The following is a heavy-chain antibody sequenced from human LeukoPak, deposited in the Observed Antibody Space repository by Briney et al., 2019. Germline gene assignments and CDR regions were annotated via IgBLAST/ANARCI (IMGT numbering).Heavy chain of an antibody. V-gene: IGHV3-48*04. CDR2: ISAGSGTI. CDR3: ARDLGLRRMI. Sequence: GGSLRLSCAASGISVSSNNMHLVRQAPGGGLEWVSYISAGSGTIYSADSVKGRFIISRDNAKNSLYLQMNSLRVEDTAVYFCARDLGLRRMIWGRGTLVAVSS. CDR1: GISVSSNN. D-gene: IGHD5-12*01. J-gene: IGHJ2*01.